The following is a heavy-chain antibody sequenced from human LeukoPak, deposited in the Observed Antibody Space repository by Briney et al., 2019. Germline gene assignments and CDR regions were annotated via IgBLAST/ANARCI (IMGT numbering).Heavy chain of an antibody. Sequence: PGGSLRLSCAASGFNFSDYNMHWVRQAPGKGLEWVSVIYSGGSTYYADSVKGRFTISRDNSKNTLYLQTNSLRAEDTAVYYCARFSVGSLGARSMRNAFDIWGQGTMVTVSS. V-gene: IGHV3-53*01. CDR2: IYSGGST. D-gene: IGHD4/OR15-4a*01. CDR3: ARFSVGSLGARSMRNAFDI. J-gene: IGHJ3*02. CDR1: GFNFSDYN.